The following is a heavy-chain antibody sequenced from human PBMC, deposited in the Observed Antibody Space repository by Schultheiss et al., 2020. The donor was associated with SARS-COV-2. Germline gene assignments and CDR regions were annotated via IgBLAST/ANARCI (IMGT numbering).Heavy chain of an antibody. CDR2: VYSGGDT. V-gene: IGHV3-53*01. CDR1: GFTVSSQY. CDR3: ARGYGSSWYGFDY. D-gene: IGHD6-13*01. Sequence: GGSLRLSCAVSGFTVSSQYMSWLRQAPGKGLEWVSVVYSGGDTHYADSVKGRFTISRDTSKNTLYLQLNSLRAEDTAVYYCARGYGSSWYGFDYWGQGTLVTVSS. J-gene: IGHJ4*02.